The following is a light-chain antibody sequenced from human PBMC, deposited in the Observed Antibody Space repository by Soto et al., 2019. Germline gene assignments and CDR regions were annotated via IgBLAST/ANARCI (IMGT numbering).Light chain of an antibody. CDR1: SSNIGAGYD. V-gene: IGLV1-40*01. CDR3: QSYDSSLSGVL. J-gene: IGLJ2*01. CDR2: GNT. Sequence: QSAMTQPPSVSGAPGQRVTISCTGSSSNIGAGYDVHWYQHLPGTAPKLLIFGNTNRPSGVPDRFSGSKSGTSASLAITGLQAEDEADYYCQSYDSSLSGVLFGGGTKLTVL.